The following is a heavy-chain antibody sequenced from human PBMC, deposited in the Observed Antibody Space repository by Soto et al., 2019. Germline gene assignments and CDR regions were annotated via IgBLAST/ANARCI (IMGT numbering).Heavy chain of an antibody. Sequence: GGSLRLSCVASGFTFRSFSLNWVRQAPGKGLEWVSYISGTDTAYYADSVKGRFTISRDSAKNSVYLHMASVREEDTAVYYCARGPAATAFYFDYWGQGTPVTVSS. CDR2: ISGTDTA. V-gene: IGHV3-48*02. CDR1: GFTFRSFS. D-gene: IGHD6-25*01. J-gene: IGHJ4*02. CDR3: ARGPAATAFYFDY.